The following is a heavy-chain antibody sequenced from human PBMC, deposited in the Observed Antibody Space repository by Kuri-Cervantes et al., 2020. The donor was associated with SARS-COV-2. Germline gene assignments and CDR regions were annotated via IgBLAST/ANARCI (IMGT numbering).Heavy chain of an antibody. Sequence: KISCAASGFTFSSYAMHWVRQAPGQGLEWMGRIIPILGIANYAQKFQGGVTITADKSTSTAYMELSSLRSEDTAVYYCARSANYGSGSYYMSYGMDVWGQGTTVTVSS. CDR2: IIPILGIA. CDR3: ARSANYGSGSYYMSYGMDV. D-gene: IGHD3-10*01. J-gene: IGHJ6*02. V-gene: IGHV1-69*04. CDR1: GFTFSSYA.